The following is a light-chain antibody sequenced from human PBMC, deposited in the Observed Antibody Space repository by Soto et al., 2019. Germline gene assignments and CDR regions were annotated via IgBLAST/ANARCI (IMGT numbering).Light chain of an antibody. CDR2: AAS. J-gene: IGKJ5*01. Sequence: DIQMTQSPSSVSASVGDRVTITCRASQTISSSLAWYQQKPGQAPKLLIYAASNLQTGVPARFRGSGSATAFTLTISSLQPEDFATYYCQQANSFPPTFGQGTRLDIK. CDR3: QQANSFPPT. CDR1: QTISSS. V-gene: IGKV1-12*01.